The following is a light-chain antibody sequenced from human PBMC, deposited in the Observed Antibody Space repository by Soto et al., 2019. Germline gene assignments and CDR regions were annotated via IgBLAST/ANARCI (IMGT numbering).Light chain of an antibody. Sequence: EMVLTQPPATLSLSPGERATLSCRASQSVSSYLAWYQQKPGQAPRLLIYDASNRATGIPARFSGSGSGTDFTLTISSLEPEDFAVYYCQQRSNWWTFGQGTKVDIK. CDR3: QQRSNWWT. CDR2: DAS. V-gene: IGKV3-11*01. J-gene: IGKJ1*01. CDR1: QSVSSY.